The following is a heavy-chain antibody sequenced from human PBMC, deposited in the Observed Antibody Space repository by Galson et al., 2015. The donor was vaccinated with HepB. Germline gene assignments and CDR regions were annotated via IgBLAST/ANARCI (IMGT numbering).Heavy chain of an antibody. Sequence: QSGAEVKKPGESLKISCKGSGYSFTNYWIAWVRQMPGKGLEWMGIIHPGDSDIRHRPSFQGQVTISVDKSLTTAYLQWESLKASDSAMYYCARVNTTGHSFYHMDVWGTGTTVTVSS. CDR1: GYSFTNYW. CDR2: IHPGDSDI. J-gene: IGHJ6*03. V-gene: IGHV5-51*01. D-gene: IGHD5-18*01. CDR3: ARVNTTGHSFYHMDV.